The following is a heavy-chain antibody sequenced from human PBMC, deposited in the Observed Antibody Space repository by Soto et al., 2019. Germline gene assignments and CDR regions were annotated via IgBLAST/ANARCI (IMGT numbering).Heavy chain of an antibody. CDR1: GGSISSGDYY. D-gene: IGHD2-15*01. J-gene: IGHJ5*02. V-gene: IGHV4-30-4*01. Sequence: PSETLSLTCTVSGGSISSGDYYWSWIRQPPGKGLEWIGYIYYSGSTYYNPSLKSRVTISVDTSKNQFSLKLSSVTAADTAVYYCARGNCSGGSCYHYNWFDPWGQGTLVTVSS. CDR3: ARGNCSGGSCYHYNWFDP. CDR2: IYYSGST.